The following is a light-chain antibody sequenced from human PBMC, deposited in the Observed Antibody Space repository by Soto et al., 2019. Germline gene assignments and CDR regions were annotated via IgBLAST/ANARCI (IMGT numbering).Light chain of an antibody. Sequence: QSALTQPASVSGSPRQSITISCTGTSSDVGGYNYVSWYQQHPGKAPKLMIYDVSNRPSGVSNRFSGSKSGNTASLTISGLQAEDEADYYCSSYTSSSTPVVFGGGTKRTVL. V-gene: IGLV2-14*01. CDR3: SSYTSSSTPVV. J-gene: IGLJ2*01. CDR1: SSDVGGYNY. CDR2: DVS.